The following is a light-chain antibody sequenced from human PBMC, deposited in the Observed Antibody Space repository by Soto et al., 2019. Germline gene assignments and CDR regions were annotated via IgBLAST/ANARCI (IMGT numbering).Light chain of an antibody. Sequence: QSALTQPASISGSPGQSITISCTGTSSDVGGYNYVSWYQQHPSKAPKLMIYDVDNRPSGVSYRFSRSKSCKTASLTISGAQAEDEADYYCSSYTSSSTVVFGGGTKLTVL. J-gene: IGLJ2*01. CDR1: SSDVGGYNY. CDR2: DVD. CDR3: SSYTSSSTVV. V-gene: IGLV2-14*01.